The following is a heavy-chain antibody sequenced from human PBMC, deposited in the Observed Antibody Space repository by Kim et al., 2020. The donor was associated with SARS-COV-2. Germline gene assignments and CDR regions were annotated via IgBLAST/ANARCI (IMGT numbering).Heavy chain of an antibody. CDR2: NTK. V-gene: IGHV3-30*01. D-gene: IGHD4-17*01. J-gene: IGHJ4*02. CDR3: ASDSDYYY. Sequence: NTKYYADSVKGRVTITRDNSNNTLYLQMNRLRAEDTAVYYCASDSDYYYWGQGTLVTVSS.